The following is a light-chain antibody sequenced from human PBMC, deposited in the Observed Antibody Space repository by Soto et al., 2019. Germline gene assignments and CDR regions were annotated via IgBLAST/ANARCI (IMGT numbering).Light chain of an antibody. J-gene: IGKJ2*01. CDR2: KVS. CDR1: QSLLFSDGNTY. Sequence: DVMMTQSPLSLPVTLGPPASISCTSSQSLLFSDGNTYLNWFHQRPGQPPRRLIYKVSNRDSGVPDRFSGSGSGTDFTLRISRVEAEDVGVYYCMQGTHWPPYTFGQGTKLEIK. V-gene: IGKV2-30*01. CDR3: MQGTHWPPYT.